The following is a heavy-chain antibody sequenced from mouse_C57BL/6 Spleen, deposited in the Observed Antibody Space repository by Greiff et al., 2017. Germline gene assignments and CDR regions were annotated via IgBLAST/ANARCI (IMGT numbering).Heavy chain of an antibody. J-gene: IGHJ4*01. V-gene: IGHV1-55*01. Sequence: QVQLQQPGAELVKPGASVKMSCKASGYTFTSYWITWVKQRPGQGLEWIGDIYPGSGSTNYNEKFKSKATLTVDTSSSTAYMQLSSLTSEDSAVYYCARFAGSSYRYYAMDYWGQGTSVTVSS. D-gene: IGHD1-1*01. CDR3: ARFAGSSYRYYAMDY. CDR2: IYPGSGST. CDR1: GYTFTSYW.